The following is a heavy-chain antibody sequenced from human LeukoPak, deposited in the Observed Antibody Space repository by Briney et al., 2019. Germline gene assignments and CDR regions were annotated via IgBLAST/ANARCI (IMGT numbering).Heavy chain of an antibody. V-gene: IGHV3-23*01. Sequence: GGSLRLSCAASGFTFNNYGMSWVRQAPGKGLEWVSFISGSGRATYYADSVKGRFTISRDNSKNTLYLQMNSLRAEDTALYYYAKDKLDCSGSSCYSTLSYYYFMDVWGKGTTVIVSS. CDR1: GFTFNNYG. D-gene: IGHD2-15*01. CDR2: ISGSGRAT. J-gene: IGHJ6*03. CDR3: AKDKLDCSGSSCYSTLSYYYFMDV.